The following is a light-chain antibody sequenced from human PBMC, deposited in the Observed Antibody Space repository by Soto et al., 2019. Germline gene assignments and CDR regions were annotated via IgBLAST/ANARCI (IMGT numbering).Light chain of an antibody. J-gene: IGLJ1*01. CDR3: SSYTSSSLLYV. Sequence: QSVLTQPASVSGSPGQSITISCTGTSSDFGGYNYVSWYQQHPGKAPKLMIYEVSNRPSGVSNRFSGSKSGNTASLTISGLQAEDEADYYCSSYTSSSLLYVFGTGTKVTVL. CDR2: EVS. V-gene: IGLV2-14*01. CDR1: SSDFGGYNY.